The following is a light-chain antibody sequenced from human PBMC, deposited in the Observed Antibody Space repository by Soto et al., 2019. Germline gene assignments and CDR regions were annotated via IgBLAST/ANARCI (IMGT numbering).Light chain of an antibody. CDR2: DAS. Sequence: IEMTQSPSTLSASVGDRVTITCRASQSISSWLAWYQKKKGKAPKLLIYDASSLESGVPSRLRGSGYGTDLTITISNMKNEDFETYYCLQDYNYTRTFGQGTKVDIK. CDR1: QSISSW. V-gene: IGKV1-5*01. J-gene: IGKJ1*01. CDR3: LQDYNYTRT.